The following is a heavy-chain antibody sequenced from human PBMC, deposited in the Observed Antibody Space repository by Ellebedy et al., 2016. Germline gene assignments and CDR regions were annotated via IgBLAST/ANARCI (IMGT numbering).Heavy chain of an antibody. V-gene: IGHV1-46*01. J-gene: IGHJ4*02. D-gene: IGHD6-13*01. CDR1: GYTFTSYG. Sequence: ASVKVSCKASGYTFTSYGISWVRQAPGQGLEWMGMINFSGGRATYAQDVQGRVTMTRDTSTSTVFMELSSLRSEDTAVYYCARGRGSSWYSYFDYWGQGTLVTVSS. CDR2: INFSGGRA. CDR3: ARGRGSSWYSYFDY.